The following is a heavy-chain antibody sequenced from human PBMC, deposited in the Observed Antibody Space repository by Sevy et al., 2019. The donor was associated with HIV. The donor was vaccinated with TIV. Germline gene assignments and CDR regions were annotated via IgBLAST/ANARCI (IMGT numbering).Heavy chain of an antibody. Sequence: GGSLRLSCAASGFNVTTNYMSWVRQAPGEGLEWVSIIYSGGSTYYADSVKGRFTISRDNSKNRVYLQMNSLRAEDTAVYYCARDRDEYGDYRAYYWGQGTLVTVSS. D-gene: IGHD4-17*01. CDR2: IYSGGST. V-gene: IGHV3-53*01. J-gene: IGHJ4*02. CDR3: ARDRDEYGDYRAYY. CDR1: GFNVTTNY.